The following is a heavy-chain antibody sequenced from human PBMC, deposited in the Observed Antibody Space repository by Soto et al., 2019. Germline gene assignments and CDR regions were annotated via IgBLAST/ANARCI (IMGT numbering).Heavy chain of an antibody. Sequence: SETLSLTCTVSGGSVTSYYWSWIRQPPGKGLEWIGYIYYSGSTKYNPSLKSRVTISIDTSKNQFSLKLSSVTAADTAVYYCARGLQWSRSNWFGPWGQGTLVTVSS. D-gene: IGHD3-10*01. CDR1: GGSVTSYY. CDR2: IYYSGST. J-gene: IGHJ5*02. CDR3: ARGLQWSRSNWFGP. V-gene: IGHV4-59*02.